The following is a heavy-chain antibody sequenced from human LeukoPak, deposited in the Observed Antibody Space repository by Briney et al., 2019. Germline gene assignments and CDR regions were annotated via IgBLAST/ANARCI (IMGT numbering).Heavy chain of an antibody. CDR3: ARGKAYYDNLTGYSAYYFDY. Sequence: ASVKVSCKASGYTFTSYDINWVRQATGQGLEWMGWMNPNSGNTGYAQKFQGRVTMTRNTSISTAYMELSSLRSEDTAVYYCARGKAYYDNLTGYSAYYFDYWGQGTLVTVSS. D-gene: IGHD3-9*01. J-gene: IGHJ4*02. CDR2: MNPNSGNT. V-gene: IGHV1-8*01. CDR1: GYTFTSYD.